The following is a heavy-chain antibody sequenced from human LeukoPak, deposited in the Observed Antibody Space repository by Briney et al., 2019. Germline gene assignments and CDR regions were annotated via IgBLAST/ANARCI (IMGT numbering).Heavy chain of an antibody. J-gene: IGHJ6*02. CDR1: GFTFSNAW. Sequence: AGGSLRLSCAASGFTFSNAWMNWVRQAPGEGLEWVGRIKSKAYGGTIDYAAPVKGRYTISRDDSKNTLYLQMNSLKTEDTAVYYCTTDYGSSISSYYYYGMDVWGQGTTVTVSS. CDR3: TTDYGSSISSYYYYGMDV. CDR2: IKSKAYGGTI. V-gene: IGHV3-15*07. D-gene: IGHD2-21*01.